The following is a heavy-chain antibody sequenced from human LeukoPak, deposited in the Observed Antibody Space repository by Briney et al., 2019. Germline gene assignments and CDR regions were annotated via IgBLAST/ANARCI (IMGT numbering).Heavy chain of an antibody. CDR2: IYYSGST. CDR3: ARGVYCSSTSCYRKGPLNWFDP. CDR1: GGSVSSGSYY. V-gene: IGHV4-61*01. D-gene: IGHD2-2*02. J-gene: IGHJ5*02. Sequence: KPSETLSLTCTVSGGSVSSGSYYWSWIRQPPGKGLEWIGYIYYSGSTNYNPSLKSRVTISVDPSKNQFSLKRSSGTAADTAGYYCARGVYCSSTSCYRKGPLNWFDPWGQGTLVTVSS.